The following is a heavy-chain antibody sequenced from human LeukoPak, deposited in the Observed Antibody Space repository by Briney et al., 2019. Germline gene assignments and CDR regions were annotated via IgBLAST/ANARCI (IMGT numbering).Heavy chain of an antibody. J-gene: IGHJ4*02. CDR3: AKDQGRNFYDSSGLDY. CDR2: ISYDGINK. V-gene: IGHV3-30*18. D-gene: IGHD3-22*01. Sequence: PGRSLRLSCPTSGFTFSNYTMHWVRQAPGKGLEWVAFISYDGINKYYGDSVKGRFTISRDNSKNTLYLQMNSLRADDTAVYYCAKDQGRNFYDSSGLDYWGQGTLVTVSS. CDR1: GFTFSNYT.